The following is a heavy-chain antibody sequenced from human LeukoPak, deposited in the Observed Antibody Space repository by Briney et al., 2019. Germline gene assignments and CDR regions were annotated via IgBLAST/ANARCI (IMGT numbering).Heavy chain of an antibody. CDR1: GDTFSIYA. Sequence: SVKVSCKSSGDTFSIYAISWVRQAPGQGLEWMGGIIPIFGTANYAQKFQGRVTTTADESTSTAYMELRSLRSDDTAVYYCARDNYYGSETCDYWGQGTLVTVSS. CDR3: ARDNYYGSETCDY. J-gene: IGHJ4*02. CDR2: IIPIFGTA. V-gene: IGHV1-69*13. D-gene: IGHD3-10*01.